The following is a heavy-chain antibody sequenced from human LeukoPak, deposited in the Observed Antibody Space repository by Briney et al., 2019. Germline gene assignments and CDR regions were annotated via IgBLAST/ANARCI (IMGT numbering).Heavy chain of an antibody. CDR1: GYTFTSYG. V-gene: IGHV1-18*01. CDR2: ISAYNGNT. Sequence: ASVKVSCKASGYTFTSYGISWVRQAPGQGLEWMGWISAYNGNTNYAQKLQGRVTMTTDTSTSTAYMELRSLRSDDTAVYYCARVGSVVVAAKVAGFDPWGQGTLVTVSP. CDR3: ARVGSVVVAAKVAGFDP. J-gene: IGHJ5*02. D-gene: IGHD2-15*01.